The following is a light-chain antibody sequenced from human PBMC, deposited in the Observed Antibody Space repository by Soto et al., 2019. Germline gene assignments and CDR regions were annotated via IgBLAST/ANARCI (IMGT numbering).Light chain of an antibody. J-gene: IGKJ1*01. CDR2: DAS. V-gene: IGKV3-11*01. CDR3: QQRSNWSWT. Sequence: EIGMTQSPATLSVSPGERATVSCRASQSVSSNLAWYQQKPCQAPRLLIYDASNRATGIPARFSGSGSGTDFTLTISSLEPEDFAVYYCQQRSNWSWTFGQGTKVDIK. CDR1: QSVSSN.